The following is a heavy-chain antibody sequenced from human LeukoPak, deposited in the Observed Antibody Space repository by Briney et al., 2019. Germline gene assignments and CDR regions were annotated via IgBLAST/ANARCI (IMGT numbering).Heavy chain of an antibody. D-gene: IGHD1/OR15-1a*01. CDR1: GFTFSDHY. V-gene: IGHV3-11*04. Sequence: GGSLRLSCAASGFTFSDHYMTWIRQAPGKGLEWVSYISGTSSTIYYADSVNGRFTISRDNTKKSLYLQMNSLRAEDTAVYYCARDPNRQGIDFWGQGTLVTVSS. J-gene: IGHJ4*02. CDR2: ISGTSSTI. CDR3: ARDPNRQGIDF.